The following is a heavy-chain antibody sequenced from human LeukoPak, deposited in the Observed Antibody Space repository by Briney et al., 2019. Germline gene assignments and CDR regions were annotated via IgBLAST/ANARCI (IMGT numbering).Heavy chain of an antibody. CDR1: GFTFSSYV. CDR3: ARDWVYKIDY. V-gene: IGHV3-74*01. Sequence: GGFLRLSCETAGFTFSSYVMHWVRRTPGKGLVWVSRISHDGIISYADSVKGRFTISRDNAKNTLILQMNSLRVEDTAVYYCARDWVYKIDYWGRGTLVTVSS. D-gene: IGHD5-24*01. J-gene: IGHJ4*02. CDR2: ISHDGII.